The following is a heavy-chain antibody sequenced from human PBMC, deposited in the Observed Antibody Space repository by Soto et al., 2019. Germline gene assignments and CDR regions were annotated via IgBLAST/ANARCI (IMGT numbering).Heavy chain of an antibody. J-gene: IGHJ4*02. Sequence: QLLESGGGLVQPGGSLRLSCAASGFTFSSYAMNWVRQAPGKGLEWVSTIDYTGGYSYYADSVKGRFTISRDNSQKTLDLQMNSLRAEDTAIYCCAKVPPRPYWSSVSCPFDYWGQGTLVTVSS. CDR3: AKVPPRPYWSSVSCPFDY. CDR1: GFTFSSYA. D-gene: IGHD2-2*01. CDR2: IDYTGGYS. V-gene: IGHV3-23*01.